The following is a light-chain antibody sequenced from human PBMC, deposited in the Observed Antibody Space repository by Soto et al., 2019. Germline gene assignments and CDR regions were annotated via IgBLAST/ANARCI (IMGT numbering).Light chain of an antibody. Sequence: EIVLTQSPATLSLSPGERATLSCRASQSVSSYLAWYQQKPGQAPRLLIYDASNRATGIPARFSGSGSGTDFTLTISSLEPEDFASYYCQQYSVYPLTFGGGTKVEIK. CDR1: QSVSSY. J-gene: IGKJ4*01. CDR2: DAS. V-gene: IGKV3-11*01. CDR3: QQYSVYPLT.